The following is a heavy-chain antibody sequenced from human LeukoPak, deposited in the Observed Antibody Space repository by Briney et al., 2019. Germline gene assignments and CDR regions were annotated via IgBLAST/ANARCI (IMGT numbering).Heavy chain of an antibody. CDR2: IIPIFGTA. CDR3: ARAADYGSGSQN. D-gene: IGHD3-10*01. Sequence: SVKGSCKASGGTFISYAISWVGQAPGQGLEGMGGIIPIFGTANYAQKFQGRVTITADESTSKAYMELSSMRSEDTAVYYCARAADYGSGSQNWGQGTLVTVSS. V-gene: IGHV1-69*13. J-gene: IGHJ4*02. CDR1: GGTFISYA.